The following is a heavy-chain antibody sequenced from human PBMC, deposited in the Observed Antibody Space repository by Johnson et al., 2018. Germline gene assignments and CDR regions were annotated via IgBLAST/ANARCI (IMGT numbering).Heavy chain of an antibody. J-gene: IGHJ6*03. CDR3: ARWAGNSNTGYHMDV. CDR2: ISHDGSET. Sequence: QVQLVESGGGVVQPGRSLRVSCEASGYTFTIGGLHWARQAPGKGLEWVEAISHDGSETHYADSVKGRFTISRDDSKNTLYLQMNSLRFEDTATYSCARWAGNSNTGYHMDVWVKGTKVSVSS. V-gene: IGHV3-30*03. CDR1: GYTFTIGG. D-gene: IGHD4-23*01.